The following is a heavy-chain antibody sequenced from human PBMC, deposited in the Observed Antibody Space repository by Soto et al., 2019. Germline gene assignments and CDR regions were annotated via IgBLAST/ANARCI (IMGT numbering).Heavy chain of an antibody. Sequence: SETLSLTCTVSGGSISSSSYYWGWIRQPPGKGLEWIGSIYYSGSTYYNPSLKSRVTISVDTSKNQFSLKLSSVTAADTAVYYCARQVDSGNYYYYMDVWGKGTTVTVSS. V-gene: IGHV4-39*01. CDR2: IYYSGST. CDR3: ARQVDSGNYYYYMDV. CDR1: GGSISSSSYY. D-gene: IGHD4-17*01. J-gene: IGHJ6*03.